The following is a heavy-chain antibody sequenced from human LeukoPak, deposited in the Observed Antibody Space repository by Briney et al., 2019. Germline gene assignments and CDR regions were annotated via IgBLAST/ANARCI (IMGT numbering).Heavy chain of an antibody. CDR2: ISYDGSNK. CDR3: SYCGGDCH. D-gene: IGHD2-21*02. J-gene: IGHJ1*01. Sequence: PERSLRLSCAASGFTFSSYAMHWVRQAPGKGLEWVAVISYDGSNKYYADSVKGRFTISRDNSKNTLYLQMNSLRAEDTAVYYASYCGGDCHWGQGTLVTVSS. CDR1: GFTFSSYA. V-gene: IGHV3-30*04.